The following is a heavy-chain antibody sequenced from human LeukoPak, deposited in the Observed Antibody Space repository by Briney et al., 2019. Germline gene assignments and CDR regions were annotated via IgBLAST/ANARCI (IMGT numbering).Heavy chain of an antibody. CDR2: ISGSGGSI. Sequence: GGSLRLSCAASGFTFSSYAMSWVRQAPGKGLEWVSAISGSGGSIYYADSVKGRFTISRDNSKNTLYLQMKSLRADDTAVDYCAKGGSLPEGDYFDYWGQGTLVTVSS. J-gene: IGHJ4*02. D-gene: IGHD3-10*01. CDR3: AKGGSLPEGDYFDY. CDR1: GFTFSSYA. V-gene: IGHV3-23*01.